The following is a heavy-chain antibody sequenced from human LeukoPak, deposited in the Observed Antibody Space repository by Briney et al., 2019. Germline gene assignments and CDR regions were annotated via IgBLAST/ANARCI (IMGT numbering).Heavy chain of an antibody. CDR1: GYTFTSYG. J-gene: IGHJ4*02. Sequence: ASVKVSCKASGYTFTSYGISWVRQAPGQGLEWMGWISAYNGNTNYAQKLQGRVTMTTDTSTSTAYMELSSLRSEDTAVYYCARGIRYCSGGSCYSYFDYWGQGTLVTVSS. CDR3: ARGIRYCSGGSCYSYFDY. CDR2: ISAYNGNT. D-gene: IGHD2-15*01. V-gene: IGHV1-18*01.